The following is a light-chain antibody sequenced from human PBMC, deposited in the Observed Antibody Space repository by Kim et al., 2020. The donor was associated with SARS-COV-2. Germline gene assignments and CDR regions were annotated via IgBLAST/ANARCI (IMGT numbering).Light chain of an antibody. CDR3: QQYSIYWT. CDR1: QGISNA. J-gene: IGKJ1*01. V-gene: IGKV1-13*02. CDR2: GAS. Sequence: GDRVTITCRASQGISNALAWYQQKPGNAPKLLIYGASNLESAVPSRFSGSGSGTEFTLTITSLQPDDVATYYCQQYSIYWTFGQGTKVELK.